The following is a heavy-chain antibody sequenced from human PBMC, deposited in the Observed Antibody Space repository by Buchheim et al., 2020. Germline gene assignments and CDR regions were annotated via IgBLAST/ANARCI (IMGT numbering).Heavy chain of an antibody. CDR1: GSSISSGSYY. D-gene: IGHD5-18*01. V-gene: IGHV4-61*02. Sequence: QVQLQESGPGLVKPSQTLSLTCTVSGSSISSGSYYWTWIRQPAGKGLEWIGRIYATGSTHYHSSLKSRVSISLATSKKQFSLTLSSVTAADTAVYYCAASSFLDTAMVFDYWGRGAL. J-gene: IGHJ4*02. CDR2: IYATGST. CDR3: AASSFLDTAMVFDY.